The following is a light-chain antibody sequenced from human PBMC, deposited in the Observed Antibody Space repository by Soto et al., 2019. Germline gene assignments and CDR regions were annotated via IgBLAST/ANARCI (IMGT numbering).Light chain of an antibody. J-gene: IGKJ4*01. Sequence: TQSPATLSASRVERAALSCRASQTVGVRLAWYQHKPGQATRLLIYKASNLESGVPSRFSGSGSGTEFTLTIGSLQPDDFATYYCQQYNSSFGGGTKVDIK. CDR2: KAS. V-gene: IGKV1-5*03. CDR1: QTVGVR. CDR3: QQYNSS.